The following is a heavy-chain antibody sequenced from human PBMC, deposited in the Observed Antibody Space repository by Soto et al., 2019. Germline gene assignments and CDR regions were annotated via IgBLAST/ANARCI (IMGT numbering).Heavy chain of an antibody. CDR2: MSYDGNNK. CDR1: GFTFSNYG. Sequence: QVQLVESGGGVVQPGRSLRLSCAASGFTFSNYGMHWVRQAPGKGPEWVTIMSYDGNNKFYADSVKGRFTISRDNSKNTLYLQMDSLRAEYTAVYYCARDVYCGTTGDLRKIVHFWGQGTLVTVSS. J-gene: IGHJ4*02. V-gene: IGHV3-30*03. D-gene: IGHD2-2*01. CDR3: ARDVYCGTTGDLRKIVHF.